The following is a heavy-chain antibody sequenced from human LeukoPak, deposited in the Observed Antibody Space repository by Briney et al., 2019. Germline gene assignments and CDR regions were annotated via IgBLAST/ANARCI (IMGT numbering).Heavy chain of an antibody. CDR3: ARVGSSGWRDAFDI. Sequence: GGSLRLSCAASGFTFSDYYMSCIRQAPGKGLEWVSYISSSSSYTNYADSVKGRFTISRDNDKNSLYLQMNSLRDEDTPVYYCARVGSSGWRDAFDIWGQGTMVTVSS. V-gene: IGHV3-11*06. CDR2: ISSSSSYT. J-gene: IGHJ3*02. CDR1: GFTFSDYY. D-gene: IGHD6-19*01.